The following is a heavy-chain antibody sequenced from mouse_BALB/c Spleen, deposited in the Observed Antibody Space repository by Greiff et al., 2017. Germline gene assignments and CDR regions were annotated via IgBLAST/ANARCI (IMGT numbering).Heavy chain of an antibody. D-gene: IGHD2-4*01. Sequence: VQLQQSGAELVRPGVSVKISCKGSGFTFTDYAMHWVKQSHAKSLEWIGVISTYYGDASYNQKFKGKATMTVDKSSSTAYMELARLTSEDSAIYYCAREGDYDDHYAMDYWGQGTSVTVSS. J-gene: IGHJ4*01. CDR3: AREGDYDDHYAMDY. V-gene: IGHV1S137*01. CDR2: ISTYYGDA. CDR1: GFTFTDYA.